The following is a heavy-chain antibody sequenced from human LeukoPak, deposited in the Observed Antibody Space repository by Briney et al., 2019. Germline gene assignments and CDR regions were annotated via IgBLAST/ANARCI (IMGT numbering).Heavy chain of an antibody. Sequence: GGSLRLSCTASGFTFGDYSMNWVRQAPGKELEWVGFIRSKAYGGTTEYAASVKGRFTISRDDSKSIAYPQMNSLKTDDTAVYYCTRGRRATHDYWGQGTLVTVSS. CDR2: IRSKAYGGTT. D-gene: IGHD1-26*01. J-gene: IGHJ4*02. CDR3: TRGRRATHDY. CDR1: GFTFGDYS. V-gene: IGHV3-49*04.